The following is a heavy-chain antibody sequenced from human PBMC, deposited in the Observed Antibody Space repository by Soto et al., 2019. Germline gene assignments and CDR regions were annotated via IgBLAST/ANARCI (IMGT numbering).Heavy chain of an antibody. V-gene: IGHV3-7*04. CDR1: GFTFSIYW. CDR2: IKADGSEQ. CDR3: ARDLAFDAFDM. Sequence: EVQLVESGGGLVQPGESLRLSCIASGFTFSIYWMSWVRQAPGKGLEWVANIKADGSEQYYVDSLKGRFTISRDNAKNSRSLQMNSLRAEDTAVYYCARDLAFDAFDMWGEGTMVTVSS. J-gene: IGHJ3*02.